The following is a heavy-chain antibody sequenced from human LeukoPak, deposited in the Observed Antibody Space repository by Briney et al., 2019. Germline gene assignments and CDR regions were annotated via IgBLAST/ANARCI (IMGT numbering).Heavy chain of an antibody. D-gene: IGHD6-13*01. CDR3: ASYSSSWPLDYFQH. J-gene: IGHJ1*01. CDR1: GFTFSDYY. V-gene: IGHV3-11*04. Sequence: GGSLRLSCAASGFTFSDYYMSWIRQAPGKGLEWISYISSTIRTTYYTDSVRGRFTISRDNSKNSLYLQMNGLRAEDTAVYYCASYSSSWPLDYFQHWGQGTLVTVSS. CDR2: ISSTIRTT.